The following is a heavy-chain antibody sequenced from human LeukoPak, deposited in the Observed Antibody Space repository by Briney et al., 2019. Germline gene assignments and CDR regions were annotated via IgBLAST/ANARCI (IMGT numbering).Heavy chain of an antibody. V-gene: IGHV3-20*04. Sequence: GGSLRLSCAASGFTFDDYGMSWVRQAPGKGLEWVSGINWNGGSTGYADSVKGRSTISRDNAKNSLYLQMNSLRAEDTALYYCARVIRGSSPNAYYYYMDVWGKGTTVTVSS. CDR1: GFTFDDYG. J-gene: IGHJ6*03. CDR2: INWNGGST. CDR3: ARVIRGSSPNAYYYYMDV. D-gene: IGHD6-13*01.